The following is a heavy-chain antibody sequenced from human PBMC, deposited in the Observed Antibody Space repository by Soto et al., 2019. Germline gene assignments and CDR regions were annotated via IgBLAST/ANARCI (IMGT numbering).Heavy chain of an antibody. CDR2: VSRSGAAT. J-gene: IGHJ5*02. V-gene: IGHV3-23*01. D-gene: IGHD2-15*01. CDR3: AKGSGEVPTNWFDP. CDR1: GYTFSKYA. Sequence: EVQLLESGGGLVQPGGSLRLSCAASGYTFSKYAMIWVRQAPGQGLDWVAGVSRSGAATYYADSVKGRFTISRDNSKNTLSLHMNSLRAEDTALYYCAKGSGEVPTNWFDPWGQGTLVTVSS.